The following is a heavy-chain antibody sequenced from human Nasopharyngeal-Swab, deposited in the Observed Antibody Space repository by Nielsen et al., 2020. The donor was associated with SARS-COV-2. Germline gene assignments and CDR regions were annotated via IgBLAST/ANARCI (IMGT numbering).Heavy chain of an antibody. D-gene: IGHD2-15*01. J-gene: IGHJ6*03. CDR2: INHSGST. CDR1: GGSFSGYY. CDR3: ARAHVVVVAATLVWDYYYYMDV. V-gene: IGHV4-34*01. Sequence: SETLSLTCAAYGGSFSGYYWSWIRQPPGKGLEWIGEINHSGSTNYNPSLKSRVTISVDTSKNQFSLKLSSVTAADTAVYYCARAHVVVVAATLVWDYYYYMDVWGKGTTVTVSS.